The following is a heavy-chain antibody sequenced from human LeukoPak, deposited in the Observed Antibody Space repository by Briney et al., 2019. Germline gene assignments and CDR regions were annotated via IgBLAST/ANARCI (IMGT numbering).Heavy chain of an antibody. D-gene: IGHD3-10*01. J-gene: IGHJ5*02. CDR1: GYTFTSYD. V-gene: IGHV1-8*01. CDR2: MNPNSGNT. Sequence: ASVKVSCKASGYTFTSYDINWVRQATGQGLEWMGWMNPNSGNTGYAQKFQGRVTMTRNTSISTAYMELSSLRSEDTAVYYCARGLRLPVLLWFGDGKDTNWFDPWGQGTLVTVSS. CDR3: ARGLRLPVLLWFGDGKDTNWFDP.